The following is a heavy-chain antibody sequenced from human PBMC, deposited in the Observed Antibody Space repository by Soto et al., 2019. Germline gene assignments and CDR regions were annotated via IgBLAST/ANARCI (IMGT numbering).Heavy chain of an antibody. Sequence: GGSLRLSCAASGFTFSSYAMSWVRQAPGKGLEWVSAISGSGGSTYYADSVKGRFTISRDNSKNTLYLQMNSLRAEDTAVYYCAKDLRGLGASSYIDYWGQGTLVTVSS. V-gene: IGHV3-23*01. CDR3: AKDLRGLGASSYIDY. J-gene: IGHJ4*02. D-gene: IGHD1-26*01. CDR2: ISGSGGST. CDR1: GFTFSSYA.